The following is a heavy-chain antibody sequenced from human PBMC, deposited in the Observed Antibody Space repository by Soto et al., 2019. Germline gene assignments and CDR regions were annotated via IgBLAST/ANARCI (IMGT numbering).Heavy chain of an antibody. D-gene: IGHD2-2*01. CDR1: GYTFTSYG. Sequence: ASVKVSCKASGYTFTSYGISWVRQAPGQGLEWMGWISAYNGNTNYAQKLQGRVTMTTDTSTSTAYMELRSLRSDDTAVYYCARDAQYCSSTSCPSVYYYYGMDVWDQGTTVTVSS. V-gene: IGHV1-18*01. J-gene: IGHJ6*02. CDR2: ISAYNGNT. CDR3: ARDAQYCSSTSCPSVYYYYGMDV.